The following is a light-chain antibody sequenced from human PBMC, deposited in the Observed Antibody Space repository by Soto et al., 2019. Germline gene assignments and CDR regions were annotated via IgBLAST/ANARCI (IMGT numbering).Light chain of an antibody. CDR2: AAS. Sequence: DIQMTQSPSSLSASVGDRVTITCRASQSISTFLNWYQQKPGKAPKLLIYAASNYQIGVPSRFSGSGSGTDFTLTISSLQPDYFAADYCQQNYNAPYTFGQGTKLEIK. J-gene: IGKJ2*01. V-gene: IGKV1-39*01. CDR1: QSISTF. CDR3: QQNYNAPYT.